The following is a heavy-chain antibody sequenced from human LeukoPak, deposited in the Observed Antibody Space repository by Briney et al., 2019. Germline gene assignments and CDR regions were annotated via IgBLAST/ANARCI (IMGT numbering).Heavy chain of an antibody. Sequence: KTSETLSLTCAVYGGSFSGYYWSWIRQPPGKGLEWIGEINHSGSTNYNPSLKSRVTISVDTSKNQFSLKLSSVTAADTAVYYCARGAMVVGYCSGGSCQSIFGYWGQGTLVTVSS. J-gene: IGHJ4*02. V-gene: IGHV4-34*01. D-gene: IGHD2-15*01. CDR2: INHSGST. CDR1: GGSFSGYY. CDR3: ARGAMVVGYCSGGSCQSIFGY.